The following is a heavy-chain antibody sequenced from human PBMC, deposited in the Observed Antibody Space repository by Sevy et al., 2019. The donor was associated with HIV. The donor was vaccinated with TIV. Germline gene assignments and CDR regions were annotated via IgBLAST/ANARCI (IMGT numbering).Heavy chain of an antibody. CDR1: GFTFGDYC. J-gene: IGHJ4*02. V-gene: IGHV3-49*04. CDR2: LKSDVYGGTV. D-gene: IGHD3-16*01. Sequence: GGSLRLSCTASGFTFGDYCMSWVRQAPGKGLEWVAFLKSDVYGGTVDHAASVRGRFVISRDDSKTIAYLQMNALKPEDTGVYYCTRGKAAQSIFDYWGQGALVTVSS. CDR3: TRGKAAQSIFDY.